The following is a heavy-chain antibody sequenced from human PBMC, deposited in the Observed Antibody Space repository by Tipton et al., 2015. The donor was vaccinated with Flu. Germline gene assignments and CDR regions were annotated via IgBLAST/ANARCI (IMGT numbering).Heavy chain of an antibody. J-gene: IGHJ6*02. V-gene: IGHV3-7*01. CDR3: ARDRFGGSYYDSSAYYPYDYGLDV. CDR2: IKQDGSEN. CDR1: GFTFFNYW. Sequence: SLRLSCAASGFTFFNYWMSWVRQAPGKGLEWVANIKQDGSENYYVDSVKGRFTISRDNAENSLNLQMNSLRTEDTAVYYCARDRFGGSYYDSSAYYPYDYGLDVWGQGTTVTVSS. D-gene: IGHD3-22*01.